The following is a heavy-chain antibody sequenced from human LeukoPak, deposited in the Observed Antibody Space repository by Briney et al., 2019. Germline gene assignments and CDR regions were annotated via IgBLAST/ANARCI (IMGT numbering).Heavy chain of an antibody. Sequence: GGSLRLSCAASVFTFDDYAMHWVRQAPGKGLEWVSGISWNSGSIGYADSVKGRFTISRDNSKNTLYLQMNNLRTEDTAVYYCAKVFQIGDRHYFDYWGQGTLVTVSS. D-gene: IGHD3-16*01. CDR3: AKVFQIGDRHYFDY. V-gene: IGHV3-9*01. CDR1: VFTFDDYA. CDR2: ISWNSGSI. J-gene: IGHJ4*02.